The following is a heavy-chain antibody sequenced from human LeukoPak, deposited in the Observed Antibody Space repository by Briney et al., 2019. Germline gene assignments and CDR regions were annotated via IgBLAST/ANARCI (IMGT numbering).Heavy chain of an antibody. CDR3: ARDWREKSDYYDSSGYYNILDY. Sequence: ASVKVSCKASGYTFTSYYMHWVRQAPGQGLEWMGIINPSSGSTSYAQKYQGRVTMTRDTSTSTVYMELSSLRSEDTAVYYCARDWREKSDYYDSSGYYNILDYWGQGTLVTVSS. D-gene: IGHD3-22*01. V-gene: IGHV1-46*01. J-gene: IGHJ4*02. CDR1: GYTFTSYY. CDR2: INPSSGST.